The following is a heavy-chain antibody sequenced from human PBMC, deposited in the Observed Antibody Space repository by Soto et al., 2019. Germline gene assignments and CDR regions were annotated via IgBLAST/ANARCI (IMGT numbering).Heavy chain of an antibody. J-gene: IGHJ5*02. D-gene: IGHD3-22*01. CDR1: GGSISSYY. CDR2: IYYSGST. CDR3: ARVEYYYDSSGYTSWFDP. V-gene: IGHV4-59*01. Sequence: SETLSLTCTVSGGSISSYYWSWIRQPPGKGLEWIGYIYYSGSTNYNPSLKSRVTISVDTSKNQFSLKLSSVTAADTAVYYCARVEYYYDSSGYTSWFDPWGQGTLVTVSS.